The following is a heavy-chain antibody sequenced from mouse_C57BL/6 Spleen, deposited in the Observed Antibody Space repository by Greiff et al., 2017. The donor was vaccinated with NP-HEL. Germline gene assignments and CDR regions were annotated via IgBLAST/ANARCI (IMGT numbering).Heavy chain of an antibody. CDR3: ARPDYYGSSYQFDY. CDR1: GFTFSDYG. CDR2: ISSGSSTI. J-gene: IGHJ2*01. V-gene: IGHV5-17*01. Sequence: EVQLVESGGGLVKPGGSLKLSCAASGFTFSDYGMHWVRQAPEKGLEWVAYISSGSSTIYYADTVKGRFTISRDNAKNTLFLQMTSLRSEDTAMYYCARPDYYGSSYQFDYWGQGTTLTVSS. D-gene: IGHD1-1*01.